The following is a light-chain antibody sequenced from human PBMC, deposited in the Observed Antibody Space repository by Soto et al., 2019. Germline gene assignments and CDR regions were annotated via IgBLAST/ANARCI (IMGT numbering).Light chain of an antibody. Sequence: IVMTQTRLSLSVNHLPPASIPCQSSQRLLKRDVSTYLDWYLQTPGQAPQLLIYAVSNRLSGVPDRFSGSGSGTDFTLTISRLESEDFAMYYCQQYSGSTWTFGQGTKVDIK. V-gene: IGKV2D-29*01. CDR2: AVS. CDR3: QQYSGSTWT. J-gene: IGKJ1*01. CDR1: QRLLKRDVSTY.